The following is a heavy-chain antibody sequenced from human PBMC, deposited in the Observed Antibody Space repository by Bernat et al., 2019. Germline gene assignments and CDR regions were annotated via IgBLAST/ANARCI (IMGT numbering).Heavy chain of an antibody. D-gene: IGHD1-26*01. V-gene: IGHV4-34*01. CDR2: INHSGMT. CDR3: AGEEIVGATNSNWFDP. CDR1: GGSFSGYY. J-gene: IGHJ5*02. Sequence: QVQLQQWGAGLLKPSETLSLTCAVYGGSFSGYYWSWIRQPPGKGLEWIGEINHSGMTNYNPSLKSRVTISVDTSKNQFSLKRSTVTAADTAGYYCAGEEIVGATNSNWFDPRGQGTLVTVSS.